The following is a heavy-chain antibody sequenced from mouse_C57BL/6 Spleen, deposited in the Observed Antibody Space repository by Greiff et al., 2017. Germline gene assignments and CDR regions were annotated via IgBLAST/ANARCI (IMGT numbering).Heavy chain of an antibody. J-gene: IGHJ4*01. V-gene: IGHV14-2*01. CDR1: GFNIKDYY. CDR2: IDPEDGDT. CDR3: AICYYGSSYMSAMDY. D-gene: IGHD1-1*01. Sequence: VQLQQSGAELVKPGASVKLSCTASGFNIKDYYMHWVKQRTEQGLEWIGRIDPEDGDTKYAPKFQGKATITADTSSNTAYLQLISLTSADTAVYYCAICYYGSSYMSAMDYWGQGTTLTVSS.